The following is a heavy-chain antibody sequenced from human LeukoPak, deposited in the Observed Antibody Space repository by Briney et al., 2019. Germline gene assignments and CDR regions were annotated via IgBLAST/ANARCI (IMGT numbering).Heavy chain of an antibody. CDR3: ARNSNFDTHDY. CDR1: GFTFRNSY. J-gene: IGHJ4*02. Sequence: GGSLRLSCAASGFTFRNSYMSWVRQAPGKGLEWVATIKEDGSAKYYVDSVRGRFSISRDNAKNSLYLQMNSLSAEDTAVYYCARNSNFDTHDYWGQGTLVTVSS. CDR2: IKEDGSAK. D-gene: IGHD3-22*01. V-gene: IGHV3-7*01.